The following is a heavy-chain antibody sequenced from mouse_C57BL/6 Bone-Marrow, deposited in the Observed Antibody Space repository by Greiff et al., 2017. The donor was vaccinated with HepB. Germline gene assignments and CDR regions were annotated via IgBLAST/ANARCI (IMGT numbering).Heavy chain of an antibody. Sequence: QVQLQQPGAELVRPGTSVKLSCKASGYTFTSYWMHWVKQRPGQGLEWIGVIDPSDSYTNYNQKFKGKDTLTVDTSSSTAYMQTSSLTSEDSAVYYCARSHYYGSSYVPFAYWGQGTLVTVSA. V-gene: IGHV1-59*01. CDR2: IDPSDSYT. CDR1: GYTFTSYW. CDR3: ARSHYYGSSYVPFAY. D-gene: IGHD1-1*01. J-gene: IGHJ3*01.